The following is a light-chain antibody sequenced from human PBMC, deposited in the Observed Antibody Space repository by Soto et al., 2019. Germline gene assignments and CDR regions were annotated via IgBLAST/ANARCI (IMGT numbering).Light chain of an antibody. CDR3: QQYNTYSRT. CDR2: AAS. V-gene: IGKV1-5*01. CDR1: QSISSW. Sequence: DIQMTHSPSSLSASVGDRVTITCRASQSISSWLAWYQQKPGKAPKLLIYAASSLQSGVPSRFSGSGSGTDFTLTISSLQPDDFATYYCQQYNTYSRTFGQGAKVDI. J-gene: IGKJ1*01.